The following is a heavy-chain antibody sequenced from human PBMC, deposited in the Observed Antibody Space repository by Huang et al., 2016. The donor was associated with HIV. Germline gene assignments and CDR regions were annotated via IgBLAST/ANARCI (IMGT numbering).Heavy chain of an antibody. CDR3: ARLYYDFGRRVDV. D-gene: IGHD3-3*01. Sequence: QLQLQESGPGLVKPSETLSLICTVSGDSIRNCDYYWGWIRQPPGEGLEWIGYIYYSGRTYYNPSLVSRATISIDTSKNLFSLKLTSVTAADRAVYYCARLYYDFGRRVDVWGRGTTVTVS. V-gene: IGHV4-39*02. CDR1: GDSIRNCDYY. CDR2: IYYSGRT. J-gene: IGHJ6*03.